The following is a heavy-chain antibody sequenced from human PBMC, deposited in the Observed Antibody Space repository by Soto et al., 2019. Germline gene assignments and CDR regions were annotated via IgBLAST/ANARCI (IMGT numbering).Heavy chain of an antibody. D-gene: IGHD6-19*01. CDR2: INHSGST. CDR3: TREGSGYSSGRSYYYYYGMDV. V-gene: IGHV4-34*01. CDR1: GGSFSGYY. Sequence: PSETLSLTCAVYGGSFSGYYWSWIRQPPGKGLECIGEINHSGSTNYNPSLKSRVTISVDTSKNQFSLKLSSVTAADTAVYYCTREGSGYSSGRSYYYYYGMDVWGQGTTVTVSS. J-gene: IGHJ6*02.